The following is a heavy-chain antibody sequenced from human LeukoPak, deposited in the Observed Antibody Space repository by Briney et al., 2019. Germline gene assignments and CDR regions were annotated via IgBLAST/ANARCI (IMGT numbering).Heavy chain of an antibody. CDR1: GYTFTNYG. V-gene: IGHV1-18*01. CDR2: ISAYNGNT. D-gene: IGHD3-9*01. J-gene: IGHJ5*02. CDR3: ARARLLRYYDWLLYHSNWFDP. Sequence: GASVKVSCKASGYTFTNYGISWVRQAPGQGLEWTGWISAYNGNTNYAQKLQGRVTMTTDTSTSTAYTELRSLRSDDTAVYYRARARLLRYYDWLLYHSNWFDPWGQGTLVTVSS.